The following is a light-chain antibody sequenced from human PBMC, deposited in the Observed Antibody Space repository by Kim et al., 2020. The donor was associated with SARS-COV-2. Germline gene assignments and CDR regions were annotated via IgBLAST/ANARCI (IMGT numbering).Light chain of an antibody. CDR3: QVWDSSSDHWV. J-gene: IGLJ3*02. V-gene: IGLV3-21*04. CDR1: NIGSKS. Sequence: PGKTARITCGGNNIGSKSVHWYQPKPGQAPVLVIYYDSDRPSRIPERFSGSNSGNTATLTISRVEAGDEADYYCQVWDSSSDHWVFGGGTKLTVL. CDR2: YDS.